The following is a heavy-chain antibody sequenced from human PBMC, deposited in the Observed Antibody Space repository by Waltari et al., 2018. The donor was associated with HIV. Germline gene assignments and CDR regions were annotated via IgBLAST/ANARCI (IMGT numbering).Heavy chain of an antibody. Sequence: QVQLHESGPGMVKPSETLSLTCAVSGYSISSDYHWGWIRQPPGKGLEWIGSASRSGSTYYSPSLKSRVTISLDTSKNQFSLKLNSVAAADTAVYYCGSGSRRGHSHGIDYWGQGTLVTVSS. J-gene: IGHJ4*02. CDR1: GYSISSDYH. D-gene: IGHD5-18*01. CDR3: GSGSRRGHSHGIDY. V-gene: IGHV4-38-2*01. CDR2: ASRSGST.